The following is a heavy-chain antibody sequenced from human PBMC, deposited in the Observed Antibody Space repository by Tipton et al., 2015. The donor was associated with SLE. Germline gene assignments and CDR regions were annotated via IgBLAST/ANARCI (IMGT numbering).Heavy chain of an antibody. CDR3: ARGDVVVPAASSSYFFDY. V-gene: IGHV3-11*06. CDR2: ISSSSSYT. CDR1: GFTFSDYY. Sequence: SLRLFCAASGFTFSDYYMSWIRQAPGKGLEWVSYISSSSSYTNYADSVKGRFTISRDNAKNSLYLQMNSLRAEDTAVYYCARGDVVVPAASSSYFFDYWGQGTLVTVSS. J-gene: IGHJ4*02. D-gene: IGHD2-2*01.